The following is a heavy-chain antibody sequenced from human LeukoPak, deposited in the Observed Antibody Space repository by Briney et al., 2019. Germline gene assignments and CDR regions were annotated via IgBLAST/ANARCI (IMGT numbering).Heavy chain of an antibody. D-gene: IGHD2-2*01. CDR2: IYYSGST. V-gene: IGHV4-30-4*01. J-gene: IGHJ6*02. CDR1: GGSISSGDYY. CDR3: ARELRVPAAMRGYYYYYGMDV. Sequence: SETLSLTCTVSGGSISSGDYYWSWVRQPPGKGLEWIAYIYYSGSTYYNPSLKSRVTISVDTSKNQFSLKLSSVTAADTAVYYCARELRVPAAMRGYYYYYGMDVWGQGTTVTVSS.